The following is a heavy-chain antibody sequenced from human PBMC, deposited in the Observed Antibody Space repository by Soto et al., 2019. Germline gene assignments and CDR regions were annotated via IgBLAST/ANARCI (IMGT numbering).Heavy chain of an antibody. CDR2: IAYDGNNR. V-gene: IGHV3-30*04. Sequence: QVQLVESGGGVVQPGRSLRLSCAASGFSISRSAMHWVRQAPGKGLEWVAVIAYDGNNRWYADSAKGRFTISRDNSKNTVYLQMSSLRGEDTALYYCARDLQAGTDNVNWFAPRGQGTLVTVSS. CDR1: GFSISRSA. CDR3: ARDLQAGTDNVNWFAP. J-gene: IGHJ5*02. D-gene: IGHD1-1*01.